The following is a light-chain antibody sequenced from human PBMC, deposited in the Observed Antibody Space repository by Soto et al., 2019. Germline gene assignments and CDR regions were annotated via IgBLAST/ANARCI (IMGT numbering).Light chain of an antibody. V-gene: IGLV1-44*01. CDR2: SNN. CDR1: SSNIGSNS. J-gene: IGLJ1*01. Sequence: QSVLTQPPSASGTPGQRVTISCSGSSSNIGSNSVNWYQQLPGAAPKLLIYSNNQRPSGVPDRFSGSKSGTSASLAISGLQSEDEADYYCAAWDDSLNGREVFGNGTKVTVL. CDR3: AAWDDSLNGREV.